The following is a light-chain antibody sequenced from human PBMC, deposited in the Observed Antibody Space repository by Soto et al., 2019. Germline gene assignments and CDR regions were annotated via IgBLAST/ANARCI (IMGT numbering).Light chain of an antibody. CDR2: DTS. Sequence: EIVLTQSPGTLSLSPGERATLSCRASQSLSSTYLAWYQQKPGQAPRLLIYDTSSRATGIPDRFSGSGSGTDFTLTIIRLEPEDFAIYYCQHYATSPGGTFGQGTKLEIK. J-gene: IGKJ2*02. CDR1: QSLSSTY. CDR3: QHYATSPGGT. V-gene: IGKV3-20*01.